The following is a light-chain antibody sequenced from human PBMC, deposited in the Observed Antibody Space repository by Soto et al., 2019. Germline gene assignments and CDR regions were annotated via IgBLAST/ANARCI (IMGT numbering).Light chain of an antibody. V-gene: IGKV3-15*01. CDR2: GAS. J-gene: IGKJ4*01. Sequence: EIVMTQSPATLSVSPGERATLSCRASQSVSSSLAWYQQKPGQAPRLLIYGASTRATGIPARFSGSGSGTEFTLNISSLQSEDFAVYYCQQYNNWLTFGGGTKVEIK. CDR1: QSVSSS. CDR3: QQYNNWLT.